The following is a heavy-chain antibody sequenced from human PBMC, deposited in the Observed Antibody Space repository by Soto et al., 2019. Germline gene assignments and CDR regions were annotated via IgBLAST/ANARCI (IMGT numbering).Heavy chain of an antibody. V-gene: IGHV4-59*01. D-gene: IGHD3-10*01. CDR1: GDSISSYD. Sequence: SETLSLTCTVSGDSISSYDWSLIRQPPGKGLEWIGFFFYSGTTNYNPSLKSRVTMSVDTSKNQFSLKLSSVTAADTAVYYCARGFYYYGSGTYYPDFDYWGQGTLVTVSS. J-gene: IGHJ4*02. CDR2: FFYSGTT. CDR3: ARGFYYYGSGTYYPDFDY.